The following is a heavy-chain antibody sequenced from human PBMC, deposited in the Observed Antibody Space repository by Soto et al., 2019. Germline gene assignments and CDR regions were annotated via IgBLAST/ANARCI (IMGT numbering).Heavy chain of an antibody. Sequence: LGESLKISCKGSGYSFINYWIAWVRQMPGKGLEYMGIIYPADSDTRYSPSFQGQVTISADKSISTAYLQWSSLKASDTAIYYCARRDLTSSWFASDYWGQGTLVTVSS. CDR2: IYPADSDT. J-gene: IGHJ4*02. V-gene: IGHV5-51*01. CDR1: GYSFINYW. CDR3: ARRDLTSSWFASDY. D-gene: IGHD6-13*01.